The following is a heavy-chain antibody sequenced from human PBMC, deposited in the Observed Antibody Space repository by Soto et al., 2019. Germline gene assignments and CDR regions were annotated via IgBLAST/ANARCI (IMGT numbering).Heavy chain of an antibody. CDR2: IYWDGDK. V-gene: IGHV2-5*02. Sequence: QITLKESGPTLVKPTQTLTLTCTFSGFSLSTNGVGVGWIRQPPGKALEWLALIYWDGDKLYSPSLKSRLTITKDTSKNQMVLTMTNMDPVDTATYYCAHRRGAYYFDFWGLGTLVTVSS. CDR3: AHRRGAYYFDF. D-gene: IGHD1-26*01. CDR1: GFSLSTNGVG. J-gene: IGHJ4*02.